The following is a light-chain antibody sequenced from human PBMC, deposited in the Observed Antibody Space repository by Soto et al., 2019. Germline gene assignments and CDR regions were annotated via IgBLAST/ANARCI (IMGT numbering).Light chain of an antibody. J-gene: IGKJ1*01. CDR1: QSITNR. V-gene: IGKV1-5*01. CDR2: DAS. CDR3: QHYGGMCT. Sequence: DIQMTQSPSTLSASVGDRVTITCRASQSITNRLAWYQQKPGKAPKVLIYDASNLEYGVPSRFSGSGFGTEFILTISSLQPDDFATYWCQHYGGMCTFCQGTKVEMK.